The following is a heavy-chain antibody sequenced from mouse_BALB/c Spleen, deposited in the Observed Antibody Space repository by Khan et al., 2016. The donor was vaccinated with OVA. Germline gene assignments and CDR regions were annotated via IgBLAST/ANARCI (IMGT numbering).Heavy chain of an antibody. J-gene: IGHJ4*01. CDR3: ARVGYSGTMDY. Sequence: QIQFVQSGPELKKPGETVKISCKASGYTFTNYGMNWVKQAPGKGLKWMGWINTYTGETTYVDDLKGRFAFTMETSASTAYLQINDLKNEDTATYFCARVGYSGTMDYWGQGTSVTVSS. CDR2: INTYTGET. D-gene: IGHD2-14*01. CDR1: GYTFTNYG. V-gene: IGHV9-3-1*01.